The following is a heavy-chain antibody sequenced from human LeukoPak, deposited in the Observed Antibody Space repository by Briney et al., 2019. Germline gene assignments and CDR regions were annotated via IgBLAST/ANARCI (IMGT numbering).Heavy chain of an antibody. V-gene: IGHV4-59*08. CDR1: GAVISNYY. CDR2: ISYSGST. CDR3: ARRSGTYAFGI. Sequence: SETLSLTCTVSGAVISNYYWSWIRQPPGKGLEWMGYISYSGSTNYSPSLKSRVAISVDTSKNQVSLNMHSVTAADTAVYYCARRSGTYAFGIWGQGAMVTVSS. J-gene: IGHJ3*02. D-gene: IGHD1-26*01.